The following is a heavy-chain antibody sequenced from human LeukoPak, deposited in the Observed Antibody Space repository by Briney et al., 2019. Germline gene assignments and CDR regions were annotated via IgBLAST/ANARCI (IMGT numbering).Heavy chain of an antibody. CDR3: ARAHKKSVTMIVRNKRPFDY. D-gene: IGHD3-22*01. CDR2: ISSSGSTI. Sequence: AGGSLRLSCAASGFTFSSYSMNWVRQAPGKGLEWVSYISSSGSTIYYADSVKGRFTISRDNAKNSLYLQMNSLRAEDTAVYHCARAHKKSVTMIVRNKRPFDYWGQGTLVTVSS. J-gene: IGHJ4*02. V-gene: IGHV3-48*04. CDR1: GFTFSSYS.